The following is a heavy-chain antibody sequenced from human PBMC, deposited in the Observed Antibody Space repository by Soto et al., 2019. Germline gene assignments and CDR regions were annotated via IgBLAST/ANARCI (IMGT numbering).Heavy chain of an antibody. CDR1: GFIFSHHW. CDR3: ARGHYGMDV. CDR2: IKEDGSEK. J-gene: IGHJ6*02. V-gene: IGHV3-7*03. Sequence: GGSLRLSCVASGFIFSHHWISWVRQAPGKGLEWVANIKEDGSEKYHMDSVEGRFTISRDNAENSVYLQMNSLRAEDTAVYYCARGHYGMDVWGQGTTVTVSS.